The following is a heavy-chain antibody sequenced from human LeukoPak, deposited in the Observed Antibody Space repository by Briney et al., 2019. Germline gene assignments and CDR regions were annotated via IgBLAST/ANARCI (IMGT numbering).Heavy chain of an antibody. J-gene: IGHJ4*02. CDR2: IWHDGSNK. CDR3: ARVFDTHYFDC. D-gene: IGHD2-15*01. V-gene: IGHV3-33*01. Sequence: PGGSLRLSCAASGFTFSSYGMHWVRQAPGKGLEWVALIWHDGSNKYYADSVKGRFTISRDNSKNTLYLQMNSLRAEDMAVYYCARVFDTHYFDCWGQGTLVTVSS. CDR1: GFTFSSYG.